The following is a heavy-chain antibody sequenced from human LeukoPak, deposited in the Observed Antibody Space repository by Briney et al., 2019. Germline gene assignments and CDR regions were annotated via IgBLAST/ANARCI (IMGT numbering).Heavy chain of an antibody. CDR3: ARHGNSSSWYPYFDY. CDR2: IYTSGST. CDR1: GGSISSYY. V-gene: IGHV4-4*09. Sequence: SETLSLTCTVSGGSISSYYWNWIRQPPGKGLEWIGYIYTSGSTNYNPSLKSRVTISVDTSKNQFSLKLSSVTAADTAVYYCARHGNSSSWYPYFDYWGQRTLVTVSS. J-gene: IGHJ4*02. D-gene: IGHD6-13*01.